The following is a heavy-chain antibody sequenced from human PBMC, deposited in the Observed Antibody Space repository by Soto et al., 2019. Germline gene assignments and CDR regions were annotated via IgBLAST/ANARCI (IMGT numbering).Heavy chain of an antibody. CDR2: ISAYNGNT. J-gene: IGHJ6*02. CDR3: AILLSFFEWPSTKYYYCGMDV. D-gene: IGHD3-3*01. V-gene: IGHV1-18*04. Sequence: ASVKVSCKASGYTFTSYGISWVRQAPGQGLEWMGWISAYNGNTNYAQKLQGRVTMTTDTSTSTAYMELRSLRSDDTAVYYWAILLSFFEWPSTKYYYCGMDVWGQGTTVTVS. CDR1: GYTFTSYG.